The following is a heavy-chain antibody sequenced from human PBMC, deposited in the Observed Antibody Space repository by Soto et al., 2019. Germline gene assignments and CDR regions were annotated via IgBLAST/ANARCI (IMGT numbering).Heavy chain of an antibody. CDR1: GGSISSYY. Sequence: PSETLSLTCTVSGGSISSYYWSWIRQPPGKGLEWIGYIYYSGSTNYNPSLKSRVTISVDTSKNQFSLKLSSVTAADTAVYYCAREGSAYYYYYMDVWGKGTTVTVS. CDR2: IYYSGST. CDR3: AREGSAYYYYYMDV. V-gene: IGHV4-59*08. J-gene: IGHJ6*03.